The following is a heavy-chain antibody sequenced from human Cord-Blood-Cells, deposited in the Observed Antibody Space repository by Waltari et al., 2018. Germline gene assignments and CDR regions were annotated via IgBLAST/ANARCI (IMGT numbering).Heavy chain of an antibody. J-gene: IGHJ3*02. CDR2: IYYSGST. CDR3: ARVHQREYYYDSSGNYYAFDI. D-gene: IGHD3-22*01. V-gene: IGHV4-30-4*08. Sequence: QVQLQESGPGLVKPSQTLSLTRTVSGGSISSGDYYWSWIRQPPGKGPEWIGYIYYSGSTYYNPSLKSRVTISVDTSKNQFSLKLSSVTAADTAVYYCARVHQREYYYDSSGNYYAFDIWGQGTMVTVSS. CDR1: GGSISSGDYY.